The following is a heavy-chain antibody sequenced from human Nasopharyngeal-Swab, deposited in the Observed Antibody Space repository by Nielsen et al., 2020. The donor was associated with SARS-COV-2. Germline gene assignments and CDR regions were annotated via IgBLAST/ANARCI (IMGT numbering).Heavy chain of an antibody. CDR1: GFTFGSYG. D-gene: IGHD3-9*01. Sequence: GESLKIFCAASGFTFGSYGMHWVRRAPGKGLEWVAVISVDGSNEDYAESVKGRFTISRDNSKNTLYLQMNSLRAEDTAVYYCAKCIRGLTGFYFSMDVWGKGTTVTVSS. V-gene: IGHV3-30*18. J-gene: IGHJ6*04. CDR3: AKCIRGLTGFYFSMDV. CDR2: ISVDGSNE.